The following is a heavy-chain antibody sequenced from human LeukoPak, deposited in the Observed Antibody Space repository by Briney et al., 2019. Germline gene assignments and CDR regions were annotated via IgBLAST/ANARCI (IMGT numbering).Heavy chain of an antibody. Sequence: SETLSLTCAVYGGSFSGYYWSWIRQPPGKGLEWIGYISYSVSTNYNPSLKSRVTISVDTSKNQFSLKLSSVTAADTAVYSCARGRHYYDSSGEYYWYFDLWGRGTQVTVSS. CDR1: GGSFSGYY. D-gene: IGHD3-22*01. CDR2: ISYSVST. CDR3: ARGRHYYDSSGEYYWYFDL. V-gene: IGHV4-59*01. J-gene: IGHJ2*01.